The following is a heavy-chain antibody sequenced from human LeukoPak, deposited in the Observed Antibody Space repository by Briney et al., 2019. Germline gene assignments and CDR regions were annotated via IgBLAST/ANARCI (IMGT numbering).Heavy chain of an antibody. J-gene: IGHJ5*02. CDR1: GGSISSSSYY. CDR3: ARDADLGDDYLTLYNWFDP. D-gene: IGHD1-26*01. V-gene: IGHV4-39*07. CDR2: IYYSGST. Sequence: ASETLSLTCTVSGGSISSSSYYWGWIRQPPGKGLEWIGSIYYSGSTYYNPSLKSRVTISVDTSKNQFSLKLSSVTAADTAVYYCARDADLGDDYLTLYNWFDPWGQGTLVTVSS.